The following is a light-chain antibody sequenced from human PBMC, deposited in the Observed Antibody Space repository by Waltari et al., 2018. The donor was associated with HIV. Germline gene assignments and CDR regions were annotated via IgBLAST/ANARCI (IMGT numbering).Light chain of an antibody. CDR1: NIGSKS. CDR2: DDS. CDR3: QVWESSSEVV. Sequence: SYVLTQPPSVSVAPGQTARFTCGGNNIGSKSVHWYQQKPGQAPLLVLFDDSDRPSGIPERLSGANYGNTATLTISRGEAGDEADYYCQVWESSSEVVFGGGTKLTVL. J-gene: IGLJ2*01. V-gene: IGLV3-21*02.